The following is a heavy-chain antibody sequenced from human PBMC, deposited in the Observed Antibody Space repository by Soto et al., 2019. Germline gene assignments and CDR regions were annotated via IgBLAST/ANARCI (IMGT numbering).Heavy chain of an antibody. CDR3: TRGPSGDKVDF. V-gene: IGHV4-30-4*08. CDR2: IYEGGRT. J-gene: IGHJ4*02. D-gene: IGHD7-27*01. Sequence: QVQLQESGPGLVKPSQTLSLTCTVSGGSVSSADWNWSWIRQTPGKGLEWIGHIYEGGRTYSNPSLKXRPXISLDTSKNLFSLNLKSVTAADTAVYYCTRGPSGDKVDFWGQGLLVTVSS. CDR1: GGSVSSADWN.